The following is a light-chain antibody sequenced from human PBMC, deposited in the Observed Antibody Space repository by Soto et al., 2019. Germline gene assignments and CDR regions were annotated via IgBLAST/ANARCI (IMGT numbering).Light chain of an antibody. CDR1: QTISDN. V-gene: IGKV3-15*01. Sequence: EIVMTQSPANLSVSPGESVSLSCRASQTISDNLAWYQQKPGLRPRLLIYHTSTRASGVPARFSGSGSGTDFSLTIHSLQSEDFAVYYCQRYDNWPLIFGGGTKEDIK. CDR3: QRYDNWPLI. J-gene: IGKJ4*01. CDR2: HTS.